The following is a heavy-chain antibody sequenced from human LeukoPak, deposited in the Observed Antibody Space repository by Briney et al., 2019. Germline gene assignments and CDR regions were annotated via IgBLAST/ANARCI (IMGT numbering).Heavy chain of an antibody. CDR2: INPSDGST. CDR1: GYTFTSYY. Sequence: ASVKVSCTASGYTFTSYYMHWVRQAPGQGLEWMGIINPSDGSTSYAQKFQGRVTMTRDTSTSTVYMELSSLRSEDTAVYYCAGAEYYYDSSGYYPPSYWGQGTLVTVSS. J-gene: IGHJ4*02. D-gene: IGHD3-22*01. V-gene: IGHV1-46*01. CDR3: AGAEYYYDSSGYYPPSY.